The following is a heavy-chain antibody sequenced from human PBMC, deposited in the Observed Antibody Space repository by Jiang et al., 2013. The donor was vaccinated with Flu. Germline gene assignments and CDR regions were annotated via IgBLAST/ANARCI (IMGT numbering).Heavy chain of an antibody. Sequence: QLLESGGGVVQPGGSLRLSCAASGFSFNYYGMHWVRQSPGKGLEWVASLWHDGSNTFYGDSVRGRFTISRDNSKSTLFLQMNSLRPEDTAVYFCATLRGSTYDTFLADFWGQGTLVTVSS. CDR1: GFSFNYYG. V-gene: IGHV3-30*02. CDR2: LWHDGSNT. J-gene: IGHJ4*02. CDR3: ATLRGSTYDTFLADF. D-gene: IGHD3-9*01.